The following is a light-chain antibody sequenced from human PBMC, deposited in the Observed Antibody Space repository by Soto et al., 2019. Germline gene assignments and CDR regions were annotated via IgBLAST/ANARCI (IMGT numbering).Light chain of an antibody. J-gene: IGKJ1*01. CDR1: QNINSN. CDR2: GAS. Sequence: EILMTQSPATLSVSPGERATLSCRASQNINSNLAWYQQKPGQAPRLLIYGASTIATGIPARFSGSGSGTEFTLTISSLQSEDFAVYYWQQYNNWPRTFGQGTKVEIK. CDR3: QQYNNWPRT. V-gene: IGKV3-15*01.